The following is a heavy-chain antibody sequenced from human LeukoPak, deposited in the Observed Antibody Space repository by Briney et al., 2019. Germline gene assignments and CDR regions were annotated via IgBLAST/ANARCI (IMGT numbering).Heavy chain of an antibody. Sequence: SETLSLTCTVSGGSISSYYWTWFRQPPGKGLEWIGYMFYTGSTDYNPSLKSRVTMSIDTSKNQFPLKLSSVTAADTAVYYCARVNPHFDTLTENWFDPWGQGTLVTVSS. CDR3: ARVNPHFDTLTENWFDP. V-gene: IGHV4-59*01. D-gene: IGHD3-9*01. CDR1: GGSISSYY. CDR2: MFYTGST. J-gene: IGHJ5*02.